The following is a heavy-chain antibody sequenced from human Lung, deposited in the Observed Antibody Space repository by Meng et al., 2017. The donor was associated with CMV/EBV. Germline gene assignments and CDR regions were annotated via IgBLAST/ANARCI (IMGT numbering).Heavy chain of an antibody. V-gene: IGHV4-31*02. D-gene: IGHD3-16*01. CDR1: GRSITSGGYY. Sequence: SGRSITSGGYYWAWLRQLPGKGLECIGYIYSSGSAQYNPSLSDRLALSVDTSKNQFSLRLTSVTAADTALYFCARDPRLIGEVFDIWGQGTMVTVSS. J-gene: IGHJ3*02. CDR3: ARDPRLIGEVFDI. CDR2: IYSSGSA.